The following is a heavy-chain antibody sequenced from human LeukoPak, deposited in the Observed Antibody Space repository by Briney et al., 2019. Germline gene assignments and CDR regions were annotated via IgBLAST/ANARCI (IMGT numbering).Heavy chain of an antibody. Sequence: PGGSLRLSCAASGFTFSGYEMNWVRQAPGKGLEWVSYISSSGSIIYYADSVKGRFTISRDNAKNSLYLQMNSLRAEDTAVYYCARAYCSDGSCYFDYWGQGTLVSVSS. CDR3: ARAYCSDGSCYFDY. D-gene: IGHD2-15*01. CDR2: ISSSGSII. V-gene: IGHV3-48*03. J-gene: IGHJ4*02. CDR1: GFTFSGYE.